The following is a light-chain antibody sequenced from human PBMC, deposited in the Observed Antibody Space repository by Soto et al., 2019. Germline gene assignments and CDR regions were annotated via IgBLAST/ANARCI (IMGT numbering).Light chain of an antibody. V-gene: IGLV1-44*01. CDR3: ASWDDSLNGVV. J-gene: IGLJ2*01. CDR2: SNN. CDR1: SSNIGSNT. Sequence: QSVLNQPPSASGTPGQRVTISCSGGSSNIGSNTVNWYQQLPGTAPKLLIYSNNQRPSGGPDRFSGSKSGSSASLAISGLQSEDEADYYCASWDDSLNGVVFGGGTKLTVL.